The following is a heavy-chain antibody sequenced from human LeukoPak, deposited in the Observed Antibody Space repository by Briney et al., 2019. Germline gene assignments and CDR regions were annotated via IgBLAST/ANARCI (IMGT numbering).Heavy chain of an antibody. J-gene: IGHJ5*02. CDR3: ARDRAEGKTWVEFDP. V-gene: IGHV3-66*02. CDR2: TYSDGVT. Sequence: PGGSLRLSCAASGFIVNSYAMSCVRQAPGKGLAWVSLTYSDGVTQYADSVKGRFTLSRDNSKDTLYLQMNSLRDEEKAVYFCARDRAEGKTWVEFDPWGQGTLVTVSS. CDR1: GFIVNSYA.